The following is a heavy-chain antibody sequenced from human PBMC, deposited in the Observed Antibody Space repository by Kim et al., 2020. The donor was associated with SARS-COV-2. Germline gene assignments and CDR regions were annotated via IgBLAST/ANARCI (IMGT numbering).Heavy chain of an antibody. CDR2: ISSSSSYT. CDR3: ARSTGGPDQSYYFDY. J-gene: IGHJ4*02. V-gene: IGHV3-11*03. D-gene: IGHD1-26*01. Sequence: GGSLRLSCAASGFTFSDYYMSWIRQAPGKGLEWVSYISSSSSYTNYADSVKGRFTISRDNAKNSLYLQMNSLRAEDTAVYYCARSTGGPDQSYYFDYWGQGTLVTVSS. CDR1: GFTFSDYY.